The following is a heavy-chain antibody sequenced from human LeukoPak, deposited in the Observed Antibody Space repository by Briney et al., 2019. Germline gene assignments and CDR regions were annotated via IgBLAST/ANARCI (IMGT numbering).Heavy chain of an antibody. CDR3: ARANYYGSGSEYYYYYGMDV. V-gene: IGHV3-7*01. J-gene: IGHJ6*02. Sequence: QPGGSLRLSCAASGFTFSSYWMSWVRQAPGKGLEWVANIKQDGSEKYYVDSVKGRFTISRDNAKNSLNLQMNSLRAEDTAVYYCARANYYGSGSEYYYYYGMDVWGQGTTVTVSS. CDR2: IKQDGSEK. D-gene: IGHD3-10*01. CDR1: GFTFSSYW.